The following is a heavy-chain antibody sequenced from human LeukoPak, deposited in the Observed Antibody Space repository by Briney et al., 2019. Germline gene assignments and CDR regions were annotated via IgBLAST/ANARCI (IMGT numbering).Heavy chain of an antibody. CDR3: ASGGIGYGDINWFDP. D-gene: IGHD4-17*01. V-gene: IGHV1-69*06. J-gene: IGHJ5*02. CDR1: GGTFSSYA. Sequence: SVKVSCKASGGTFSSYAISWVRQAPGQGLEWMGGIIPIFGTANYAQKFQGRVTITADKSTSTAYMELSSLRSEDTAVYYCASGGIGYGDINWFDPWGQGTLVIVSS. CDR2: IIPIFGTA.